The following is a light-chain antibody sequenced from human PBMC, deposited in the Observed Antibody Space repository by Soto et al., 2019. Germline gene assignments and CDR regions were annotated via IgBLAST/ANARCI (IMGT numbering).Light chain of an antibody. J-gene: IGKJ1*01. CDR3: QQYNNWPPWT. Sequence: EIVLTQSPGTLSLSPGERATLSCRASQSVNSNLAWYQQKPGQAPRLLIRGASTRVTGVSARFSGSGSGTEFTLTISSLQSEDFAIYYCQQYNNWPPWTFGQGTKVDIK. V-gene: IGKV3-15*01. CDR2: GAS. CDR1: QSVNSN.